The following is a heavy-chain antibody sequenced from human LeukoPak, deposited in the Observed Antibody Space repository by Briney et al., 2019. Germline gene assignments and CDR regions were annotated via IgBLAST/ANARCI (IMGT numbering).Heavy chain of an antibody. J-gene: IGHJ5*02. V-gene: IGHV4-39*07. D-gene: IGHD3-9*01. CDR3: ARLTGYSSESWFDP. CDR1: GGSISSSSYY. CDR2: IYYSGST. Sequence: SETLSLTCTVSGGSISSSSYYWGWIRQPPGKGLEWIGSIYYSGSTYYNPSLKSRVTISVHTSKNQFSPKLSSVTAADTAVYYCARLTGYSSESWFDPWGQGTLVTVSS.